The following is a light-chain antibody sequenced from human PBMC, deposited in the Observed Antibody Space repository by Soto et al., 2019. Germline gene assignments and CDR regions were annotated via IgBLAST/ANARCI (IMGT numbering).Light chain of an antibody. V-gene: IGKV3-15*01. CDR1: QSVSDN. Sequence: EIVMTQSPATLSVSPGERVTLSCRASQSVSDNLAWYQQKPGQAPRLLIYGASTRATTIPARFSGSGSGTDFTLTISSLQSEDFVVYYCQQSNNWPYTFGQGTKLDI. CDR2: GAS. CDR3: QQSNNWPYT. J-gene: IGKJ2*01.